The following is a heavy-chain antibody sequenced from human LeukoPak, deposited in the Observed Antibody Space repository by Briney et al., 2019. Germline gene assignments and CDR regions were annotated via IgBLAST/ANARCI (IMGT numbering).Heavy chain of an antibody. Sequence: PGRSLRLSCAASGFTFSNYGMNWVRQAPGKGLEWVAVIWSDGRNKYYAESVKGRFTISRDDSKNTLYLQMSSLRADDTAIYYCAKNGVYCDVHCPADFWGQGTLVTVSS. CDR2: IWSDGRNK. J-gene: IGHJ4*02. V-gene: IGHV3-33*06. D-gene: IGHD2-21*02. CDR1: GFTFSNYG. CDR3: AKNGVYCDVHCPADF.